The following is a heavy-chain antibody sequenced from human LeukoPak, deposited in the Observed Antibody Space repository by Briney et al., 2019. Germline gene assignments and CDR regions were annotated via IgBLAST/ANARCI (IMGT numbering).Heavy chain of an antibody. CDR1: GFTLSNYW. J-gene: IGHJ3*02. V-gene: IGHV3-7*01. Sequence: GGSLRLSCVASGFTLSNYWMSWVRQAPGKGLEWVANIKEDGSEKYYVGSVKGRFTISRDNARNSLYLHMDSLTAEDTAMYYCARDWVAGVPFDAFDIWGQGTMVSVSS. D-gene: IGHD3-10*01. CDR3: ARDWVAGVPFDAFDI. CDR2: IKEDGSEK.